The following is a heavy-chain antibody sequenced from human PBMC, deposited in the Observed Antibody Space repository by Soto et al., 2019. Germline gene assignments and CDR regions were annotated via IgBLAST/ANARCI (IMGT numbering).Heavy chain of an antibody. CDR1: GGTFSSYA. Sequence: QVQLVQSGAEVKKPGSSVKVSCKASGGTFSSYAISWVRQAPGQGLEWMGGIIPIFGTADYAQKFQGRVXXXXXXXXXXXXXXXXXXXXXXXXXXXXXXXXXXXXXXXXGMDVWGQGTTVTVSS. V-gene: IGHV1-69*05. CDR2: IIPIFGTA. J-gene: IGHJ6*02. CDR3: XXXXXXXXXXXXGMDV.